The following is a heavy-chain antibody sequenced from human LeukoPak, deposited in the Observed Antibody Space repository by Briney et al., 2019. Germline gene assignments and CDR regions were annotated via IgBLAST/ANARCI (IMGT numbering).Heavy chain of an antibody. Sequence: TGGSLRLSCAASGFTFDDYGMSWVRQAPGKGLEWVSGINWNGSSTGYADSVKGRFTISRDNAKNSLYLQMNSLRAEDTALYYCARATAGSESSGWYSSDYYYYMDVWGKGTTVTVSS. V-gene: IGHV3-20*04. CDR2: INWNGSST. J-gene: IGHJ6*03. D-gene: IGHD6-19*01. CDR3: ARATAGSESSGWYSSDYYYYMDV. CDR1: GFTFDDYG.